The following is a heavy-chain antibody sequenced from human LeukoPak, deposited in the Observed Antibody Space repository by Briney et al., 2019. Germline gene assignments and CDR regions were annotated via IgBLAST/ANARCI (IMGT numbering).Heavy chain of an antibody. D-gene: IGHD6-13*01. CDR3: ARHAGGISATGTRPFDY. CDR2: IYYSGST. J-gene: IGHJ4*02. V-gene: IGHV4-39*01. Sequence: SQTLSLTCTVSGASFSSGDQYWGWIRQPPGKGLEWIGSIYYSGSTYYNPSLKSRVTMSVDTSKNQFSLKLSSVTAADTAVYYCARHAGGISATGTRPFDYWGQGTLVTVSS. CDR1: GASFSSGDQY.